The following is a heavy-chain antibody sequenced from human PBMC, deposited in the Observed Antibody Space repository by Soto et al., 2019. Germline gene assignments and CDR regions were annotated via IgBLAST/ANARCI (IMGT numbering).Heavy chain of an antibody. CDR3: AKDAITMVRGVISYYGMDV. V-gene: IGHV3-66*01. CDR1: GFTVSSYH. D-gene: IGHD3-10*01. CDR2: IYSAGSA. J-gene: IGHJ6*02. Sequence: PGGSLRLSCAASGFTVSSYHMSWVRQAPGKGLEWVSIIYSAGSADFADSVKGRFTISRDNSKNTLYLQMSSLRAEDTALYYCAKDAITMVRGVISYYGMDVWGQGTTVTVSS.